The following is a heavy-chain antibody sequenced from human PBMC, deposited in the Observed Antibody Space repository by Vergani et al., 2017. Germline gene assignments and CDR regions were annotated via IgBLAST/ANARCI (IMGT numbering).Heavy chain of an antibody. Sequence: QVQLQQWGAGLLKPSETLSLTCAVYGGSFSGYYWSWIRQPPGKGLEWIGEINHSGSTNYNPSLKSRVTISVDTAKNQFSLKLSSVTAADTAGYYCARGHSWSWVAGTRARYYFDYWGQGTLVTVSS. J-gene: IGHJ4*02. CDR3: ARGHSWSWVAGTRARYYFDY. CDR1: GGSFSGYY. D-gene: IGHD6-19*01. CDR2: INHSGST. V-gene: IGHV4-34*01.